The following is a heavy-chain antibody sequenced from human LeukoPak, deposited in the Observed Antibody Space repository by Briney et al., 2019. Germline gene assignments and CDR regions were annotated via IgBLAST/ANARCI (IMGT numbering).Heavy chain of an antibody. D-gene: IGHD2-21*01. V-gene: IGHV1-69*13. Sequence: GASVKVSCKASGGTFIIYAISWVRQAPGQGLEWMGGIIPIFGTANYAQKFQGRVTITADESTSTAYMELSSLRSEDTAVYYCARDRAYCGGDCYPNWFDPWGQGTLVTVSS. CDR3: ARDRAYCGGDCYPNWFDP. CDR1: GGTFIIYA. CDR2: IIPIFGTA. J-gene: IGHJ5*02.